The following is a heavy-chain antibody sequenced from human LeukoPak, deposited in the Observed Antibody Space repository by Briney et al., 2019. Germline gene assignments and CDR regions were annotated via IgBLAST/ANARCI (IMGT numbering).Heavy chain of an antibody. J-gene: IGHJ3*02. Sequence: ASVKVSCKASGYTFTSYGISWVRQAPGQGLEWMGIINPSGGSTSYAQKFQGRVTMTRDTSTSTVYMELSSLRSEDTAVYYCARQWELRRIDAFDIWGQGTMVTVSS. CDR1: GYTFTSYG. CDR2: INPSGGST. V-gene: IGHV1-46*01. CDR3: ARQWELRRIDAFDI. D-gene: IGHD1-26*01.